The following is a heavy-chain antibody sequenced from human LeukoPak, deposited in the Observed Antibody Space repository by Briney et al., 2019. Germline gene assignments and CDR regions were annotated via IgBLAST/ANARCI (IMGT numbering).Heavy chain of an antibody. D-gene: IGHD6-13*01. J-gene: IGHJ4*02. CDR3: ARVFSSSWSYYYFDY. CDR1: GGSISRSNW. Sequence: SGTLSLTCAVSGGSISRSNWWSWVRQPPGKGLEWIGEIYHSGSTNYNPSLKSRVTISVDKSKNQFSLKLSSVTAADTAVYYCARVFSSSWSYYYFDYWGQGTLVTVSS. V-gene: IGHV4-4*02. CDR2: IYHSGST.